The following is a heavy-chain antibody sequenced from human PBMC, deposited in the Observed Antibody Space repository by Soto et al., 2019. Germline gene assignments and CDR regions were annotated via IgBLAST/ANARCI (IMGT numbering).Heavy chain of an antibody. J-gene: IGHJ6*02. V-gene: IGHV4-34*01. D-gene: IGHD3-10*01. CDR1: GESFIGYY. Sequence: SDTLSLTCAVHGESFIGYYWCWIRQPPGKGLEWIGEINHSGSTNYNPSLKSRVTISVDTSKNQFSLKLSSVTAADTAVYYCARVYGSGSYQIYYYYYGMDVWGQGTTVT. CDR2: INHSGST. CDR3: ARVYGSGSYQIYYYYYGMDV.